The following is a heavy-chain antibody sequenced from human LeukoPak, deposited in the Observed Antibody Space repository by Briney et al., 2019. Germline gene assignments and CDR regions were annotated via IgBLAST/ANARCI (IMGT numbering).Heavy chain of an antibody. CDR3: ARDLYYDIWSGYYQYYYGMDV. CDR1: GFTFSSYW. J-gene: IGHJ6*02. V-gene: IGHV3-7*01. CDR2: IKQDGSEK. Sequence: GGSLRLSCAASGFTFSSYWMSWVRQAPGQGLEWVANIKQDGSEKYYVDSVQGRFTISRDNATNSLYLQMNSLRAEDTAVYYCARDLYYDIWSGYYQYYYGMDVWGQGTTVTVSS. D-gene: IGHD3-3*01.